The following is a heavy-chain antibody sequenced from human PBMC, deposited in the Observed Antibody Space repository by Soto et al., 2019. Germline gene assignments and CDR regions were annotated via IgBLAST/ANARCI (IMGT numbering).Heavy chain of an antibody. V-gene: IGHV4-39*01. CDR2: IYYSGST. D-gene: IGHD4-4*01. CDR3: ARHGRYPSNIDY. J-gene: IGHJ4*02. CDR1: GGSISSSSYY. Sequence: PSETLSLTCTVSGGSISSSSYYWGWIRQPPGKGLEWIGSIYYSGSTYYNPSLKSRVTISVDTSKNQFSLKLSSVTAADTAVYYCARHGRYPSNIDYWGQGTLVPSPQ.